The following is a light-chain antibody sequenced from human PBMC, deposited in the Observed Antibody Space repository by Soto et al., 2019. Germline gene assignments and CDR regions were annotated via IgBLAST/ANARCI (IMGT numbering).Light chain of an antibody. CDR1: QSVSSN. CDR2: DAS. CDR3: QQYNKWPPGT. Sequence: EMMMTQSPATLSVSPGERATLSCRASQSVSSNLACYQQKPGQAPSLLIYDASTRATGIPARLSGSGSGTEFTLTISSLQSEDFAVYYCQQYNKWPPGTFGGGTKVDIK. V-gene: IGKV3-15*01. J-gene: IGKJ4*01.